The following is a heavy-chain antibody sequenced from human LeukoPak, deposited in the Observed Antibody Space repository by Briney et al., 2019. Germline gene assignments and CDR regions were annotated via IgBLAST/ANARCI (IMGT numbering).Heavy chain of an antibody. CDR2: INQDGSEK. D-gene: IGHD4-23*01. CDR3: ARYDYGGNYDY. V-gene: IGHV3-7*04. CDR1: GFTFNSYW. J-gene: IGHJ4*02. Sequence: PGGSLRLSCAASGFTFNSYWISWVRQAPGKGLEWLANINQDGSEKYYVDSVKGRFTISRDNAKNSLYLQMNSLRAEDTAVYYCARYDYGGNYDYWGRGTLVTVSS.